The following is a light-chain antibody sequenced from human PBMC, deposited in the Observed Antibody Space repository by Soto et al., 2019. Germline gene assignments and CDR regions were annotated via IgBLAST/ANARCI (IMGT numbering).Light chain of an antibody. CDR2: DAS. CDR1: QSVSSY. V-gene: IGKV3-11*01. CDR3: QQRSNWPPYIT. Sequence: EIVLTQSPATLSLSPGERATLSCRASQSVSSYLAWYQQKPGQAPRLLIYDASNRATGIPARFSGSGSGTDFTLTISSREPEDVAIYYCQQRSNWPPYITFGPVTKVDIK. J-gene: IGKJ3*01.